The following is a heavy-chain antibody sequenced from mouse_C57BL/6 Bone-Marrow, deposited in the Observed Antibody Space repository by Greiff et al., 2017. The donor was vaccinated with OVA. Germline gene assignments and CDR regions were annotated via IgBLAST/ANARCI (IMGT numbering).Heavy chain of an antibody. J-gene: IGHJ4*01. CDR3: ARDSNLIRGAMDY. CDR1: GYSFTGYY. Sequence: VQLQQSGPELVKPGASVKISCKASGYSFTGYYMNWVKQSPEKSLEWIGEINPSTGGTTYNQKFKAKATLTVDKSSSTAYMQLKSLTSEDSAVYYCARDSNLIRGAMDYGGQGTSVTVSS. CDR2: INPSTGGT. D-gene: IGHD2-5*01. V-gene: IGHV1-42*01.